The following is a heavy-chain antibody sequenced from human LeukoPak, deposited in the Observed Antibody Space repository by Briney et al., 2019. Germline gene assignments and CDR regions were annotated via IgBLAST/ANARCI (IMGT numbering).Heavy chain of an antibody. J-gene: IGHJ4*02. CDR3: ARRGSSYEFFDS. V-gene: IGHV5-51*01. D-gene: IGHD5-18*01. Sequence: GESLKISSKGPGYSFTNNWIGWVRQMPGKGLEGMGIIFPADSDTRYSPSFQGQVTISADKSINTAYLQWSSLKASDTAIYYCARRGSSYEFFDSWGQGTLVTVSS. CDR2: IFPADSDT. CDR1: GYSFTNNW.